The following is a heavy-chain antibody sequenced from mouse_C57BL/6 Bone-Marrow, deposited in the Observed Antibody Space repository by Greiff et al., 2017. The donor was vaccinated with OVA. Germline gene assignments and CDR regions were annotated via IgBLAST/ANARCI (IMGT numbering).Heavy chain of an antibody. Sequence: QVQLQQPGAELVKPGASVKLSCKASGYTFTSYWMQWVKQRPGQGLEWIGEIDPSDSYTNYNQKFKGKATLTVDTSSSTAYMQLSSLTSEDSAVYYCARALLSPLAYWGQGTLVTVSA. CDR2: IDPSDSYT. V-gene: IGHV1-50*01. CDR1: GYTFTSYW. J-gene: IGHJ3*01. D-gene: IGHD2-1*01. CDR3: ARALLSPLAY.